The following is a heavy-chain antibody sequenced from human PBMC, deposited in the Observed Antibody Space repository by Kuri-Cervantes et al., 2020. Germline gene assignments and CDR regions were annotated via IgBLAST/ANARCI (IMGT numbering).Heavy chain of an antibody. D-gene: IGHD6-13*01. CDR2: TYYRSKWYN. Sequence: LRLSCAISGDSVSSNSAAWNWIRQSPSRGLEWLGRTYYRSKWYNDYAVSVKSQITINPDTSKNQFSLQLNSVTPEDTAVYYCARGYSSSWYPHPLDYWGQGTLVTVSS. CDR1: GDSVSSNSAA. CDR3: ARGYSSSWYPHPLDY. V-gene: IGHV6-1*01. J-gene: IGHJ4*02.